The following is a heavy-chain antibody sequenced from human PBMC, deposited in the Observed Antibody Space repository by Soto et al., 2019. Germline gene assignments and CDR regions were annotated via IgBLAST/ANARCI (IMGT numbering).Heavy chain of an antibody. J-gene: IGHJ4*02. Sequence: QVHLVQSGAEVKKPGASVKVSCKGSGYAFNTYGITWVRQAPGQGLEWMGWISAHNVNTNYAPKLQGRVTVTRDTPTSTAYMELRSLRSDDRAVYYCARGRYGDYWGQGALVTVSS. V-gene: IGHV1-18*01. CDR3: ARGRYGDY. CDR2: ISAHNVNT. CDR1: GYAFNTYG. D-gene: IGHD1-1*01.